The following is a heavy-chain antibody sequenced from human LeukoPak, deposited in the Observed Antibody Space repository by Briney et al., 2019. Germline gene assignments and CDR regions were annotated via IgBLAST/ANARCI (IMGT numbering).Heavy chain of an antibody. CDR1: GFTFDDYA. J-gene: IGHJ5*02. D-gene: IGHD3-22*01. CDR2: ISWNSGSI. Sequence: GRSLRLSCAASGFTFDDYAMHWVRQAPGKGLEWVSGISWNSGSIGYADSVKGRFTISRDNAKNSLYLQMNSLRAEDTALYYCAKDTYYDSSGHWGGFDPWGQGTLVSVPS. CDR3: AKDTYYDSSGHWGGFDP. V-gene: IGHV3-9*01.